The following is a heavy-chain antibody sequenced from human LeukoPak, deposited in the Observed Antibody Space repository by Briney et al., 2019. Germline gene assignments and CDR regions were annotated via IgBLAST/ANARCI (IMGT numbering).Heavy chain of an antibody. CDR1: GNTLIELS. CDR3: ATNLATVVTPAYY. Sequence: ASVKVSCRGSGNTLIELSMHWVGQARGKGLAWMGGFYPEDGETIYAQKFQGRVTMTEDTSTDTAYMDLNSLRSEDTAVYYCATNLATVVTPAYYWGQGTLVTVSS. J-gene: IGHJ4*02. V-gene: IGHV1-24*01. D-gene: IGHD4-23*01. CDR2: FYPEDGET.